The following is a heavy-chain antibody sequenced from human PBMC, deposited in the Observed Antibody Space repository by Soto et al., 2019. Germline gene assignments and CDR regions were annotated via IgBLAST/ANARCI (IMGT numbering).Heavy chain of an antibody. CDR1: GYTFTSYG. CDR3: ARGPPYSSSSPYYYYGMDV. J-gene: IGHJ6*02. CDR2: ISAYNGNT. Sequence: GASVKVSCKDSGYTFTSYGIRWVRQAPGQGLEWMGWISAYNGNTNYAQKLQGRVTMTTDTSTSTAYMELRSLRSDDTAVYYCARGPPYSSSSPYYYYGMDVWGQGTTVTVSS. V-gene: IGHV1-18*01. D-gene: IGHD6-6*01.